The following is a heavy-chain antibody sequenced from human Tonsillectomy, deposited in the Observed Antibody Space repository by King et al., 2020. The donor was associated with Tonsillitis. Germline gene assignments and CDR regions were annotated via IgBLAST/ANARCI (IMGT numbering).Heavy chain of an antibody. CDR1: GFTFSSYG. CDR3: AKWERGRDDAFDI. Sequence: VQLVESGGGVVQPGRSLRLSCAASGFTFSSYGMHWVRQAPGKGLEWVAVISYDGSNKYYADSVKGRFTISRDNSKNTLYLQMNSLRAEDTAVYYCAKWERGRDDAFDIWGHGTMVTVSS. CDR2: ISYDGSNK. V-gene: IGHV3-30*18. D-gene: IGHD3-16*01. J-gene: IGHJ3*02.